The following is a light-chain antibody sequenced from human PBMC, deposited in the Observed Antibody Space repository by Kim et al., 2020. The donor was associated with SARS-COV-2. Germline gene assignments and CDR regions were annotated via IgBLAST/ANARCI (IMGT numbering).Light chain of an antibody. J-gene: IGKJ3*01. V-gene: IGKV1-33*01. Sequence: SAYVGDRVTITCQASQDISNYLNWYQQKPGKAPKLLIYDASNLETGVPSRFSGSGSGTDFTFTISSLQPEDIATYYCQQYDNLLTFGPGTKVDIK. CDR1: QDISNY. CDR3: QQYDNLLT. CDR2: DAS.